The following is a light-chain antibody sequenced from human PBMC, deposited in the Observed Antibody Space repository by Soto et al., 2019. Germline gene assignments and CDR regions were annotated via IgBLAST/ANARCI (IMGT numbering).Light chain of an antibody. V-gene: IGLV1-44*01. CDR1: GSSIGTNT. Sequence: QSVLTQPPSASGTPGQRVTISCSGSGSSIGTNTVNWYRQLPGTAPKLLIYGNNQRPSGGPDRFSGSKSGTSASLAISGLQSEDEAEYYCAAWDGSLNNVLFGGGTKVPVL. CDR2: GNN. J-gene: IGLJ2*01. CDR3: AAWDGSLNNVL.